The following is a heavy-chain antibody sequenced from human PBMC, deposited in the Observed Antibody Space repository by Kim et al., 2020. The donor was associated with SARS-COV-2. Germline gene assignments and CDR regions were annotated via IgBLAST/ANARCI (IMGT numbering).Heavy chain of an antibody. CDR1: GFTFSSYG. Sequence: GGSLRLSCAASGFTFSSYGMHWVRQAPGKGLEWVAVISYDGSNKYYADSVKGRFTISRDNSKNTLYLQMNSLRAEDTAVYYCAKETYYYGSGRFPSDYWG. CDR2: ISYDGSNK. D-gene: IGHD3-10*01. J-gene: IGHJ4*01. CDR3: AKETYYYGSGRFPSDY. V-gene: IGHV3-30*18.